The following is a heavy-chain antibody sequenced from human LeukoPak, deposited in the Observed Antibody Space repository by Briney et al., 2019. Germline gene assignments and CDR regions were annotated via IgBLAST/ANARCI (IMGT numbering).Heavy chain of an antibody. CDR3: ANVDYYFDY. Sequence: GGSLRLSCGASAFTFSSYWMSWVRQAPGKGLEWVSAISGSGGSTYYADSVKGRFTISRDNSKNTLYLQMNSLRAEDTAVYYCANVDYYFDYWGQGTLVTVSS. V-gene: IGHV3-23*01. D-gene: IGHD5-24*01. CDR2: ISGSGGST. J-gene: IGHJ4*02. CDR1: AFTFSSYW.